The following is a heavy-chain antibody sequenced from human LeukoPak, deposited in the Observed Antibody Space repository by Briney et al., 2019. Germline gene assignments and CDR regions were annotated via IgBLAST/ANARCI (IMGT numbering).Heavy chain of an antibody. CDR2: INPNSGGT. V-gene: IGHV1-2*02. CDR1: GYTFTGYY. Sequence: ASVKVSCKASGYTFTGYYMHWVRHAPGQGLEWMGSINPNSGGTYYAQKFQGRGTMTRDTSISTGYMELSRLRSDDTAVYYCATLRRSVWYIGDWGQGTLVTVSS. D-gene: IGHD6-19*01. CDR3: ATLRRSVWYIGD. J-gene: IGHJ4*02.